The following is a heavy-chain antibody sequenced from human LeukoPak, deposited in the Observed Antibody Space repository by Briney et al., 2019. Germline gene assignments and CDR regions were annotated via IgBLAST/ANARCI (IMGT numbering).Heavy chain of an antibody. CDR3: ARLTTTVTTPFDY. D-gene: IGHD4-17*01. J-gene: IGHJ4*02. V-gene: IGHV3-21*01. Sequence: GESLRLSCAASGFTFSIYNMNWVRQAPGKGLEWVSSISSSSSYIYCADSVKGRFTISRDNAKNSLYLQMNSLRAEDTAVYYCARLTTTVTTPFDYWGQGTLVTVSS. CDR2: ISSSSSYI. CDR1: GFTFSIYN.